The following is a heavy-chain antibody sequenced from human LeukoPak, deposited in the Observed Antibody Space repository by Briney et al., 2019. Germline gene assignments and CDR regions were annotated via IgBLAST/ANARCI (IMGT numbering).Heavy chain of an antibody. V-gene: IGHV3-23*01. CDR3: AKRGVVIRVILVGFHKEAYYFDS. CDR1: GITLSNYG. Sequence: GGSLRLSCAVSGITLSNYGMSWVRQAPGKGLEWVAGISDSGGRTKYADSVKGRFTISRDNPKNTLYLQMNSRRAEDTAVYLCAKRGVVIRVILVGFHKEAYYFDSWGQGALVTVSS. CDR2: ISDSGGRT. J-gene: IGHJ4*02. D-gene: IGHD3-10*01.